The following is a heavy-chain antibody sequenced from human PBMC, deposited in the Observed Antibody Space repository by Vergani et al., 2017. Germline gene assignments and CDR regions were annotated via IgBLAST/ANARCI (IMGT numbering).Heavy chain of an antibody. V-gene: IGHV1-2*02. CDR1: GYTFTGYY. D-gene: IGHD1-7*01. CDR3: ARDPNWNYGYFDY. Sequence: QVQLVQSGAEVKKPGASVKVSCKASGYTFTGYYMHWVRQAPGQGLEWMGWINPNSGGTKYSQKFQGRVTITRDTSASTAYMELSSLRSEDTAVYYCARDPNWNYGYFDYWGQGTLVTVSS. CDR2: INPNSGGT. J-gene: IGHJ4*02.